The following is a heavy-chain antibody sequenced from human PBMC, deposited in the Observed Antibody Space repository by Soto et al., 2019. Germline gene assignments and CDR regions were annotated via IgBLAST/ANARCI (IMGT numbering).Heavy chain of an antibody. CDR2: IVVGSGNT. D-gene: IGHD6-6*01. J-gene: IGHJ6*02. CDR1: GFTFTSSA. Sequence: SVKVSCKASGFTFTSSAVQWVRQTRGQRLEWIGWIVVGSGNTNYAQKFHERVTITRDMSTSTAYMELSSLRSEDTAVYYCAAFRASLGMDVWGQGTTVIVSS. V-gene: IGHV1-58*01. CDR3: AAFRASLGMDV.